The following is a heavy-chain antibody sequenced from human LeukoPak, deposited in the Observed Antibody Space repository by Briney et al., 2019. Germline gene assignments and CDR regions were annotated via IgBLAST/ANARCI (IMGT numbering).Heavy chain of an antibody. Sequence: SETLSLTCTVSGGSISSYYWSWIRQPPGKGLEWIGYIYYSGSTNYNPSLKSRVTISVDTSKNQFSLKLSSVTAADTAVYYCARDGEGYGDYFQHWGQGTLVTVSS. CDR1: GGSISSYY. CDR3: ARDGEGYGDYFQH. CDR2: IYYSGST. J-gene: IGHJ1*01. V-gene: IGHV4-59*01. D-gene: IGHD5-24*01.